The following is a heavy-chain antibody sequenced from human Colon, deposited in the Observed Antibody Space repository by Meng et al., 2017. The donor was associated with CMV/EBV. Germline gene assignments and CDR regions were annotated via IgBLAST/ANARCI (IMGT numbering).Heavy chain of an antibody. Sequence: ASVKVSCKASGYTFSAYYVLWIRQAPGQGLECMGWMNPNSGGTMPAQKFKGRVTMTRDTSIATAYMELSRLTSDDTAVYYCARVGYSSGWFDYWGQGTLVTVSS. CDR1: GYTFSAYY. CDR2: MNPNSGGT. CDR3: ARVGYSSGWFDY. J-gene: IGHJ4*02. D-gene: IGHD6-19*01. V-gene: IGHV1-2*02.